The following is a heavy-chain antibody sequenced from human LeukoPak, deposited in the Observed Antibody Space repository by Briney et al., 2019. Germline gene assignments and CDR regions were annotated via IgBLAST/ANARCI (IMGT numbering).Heavy chain of an antibody. CDR3: AKDSLGYDFWSGYPQPPFVD. CDR2: IRYDGSNK. CDR1: GFTFSSYG. V-gene: IGHV3-30*02. Sequence: PGGSLRLSCAASGFTFSSYGMHWVRQAPGKGLEWVAFIRYDGSNKYYADSVKGRFTISRDNSKNTLYLQMNSLKAEDTAVYYCAKDSLGYDFWSGYPQPPFVDWGQGTLVTVSS. D-gene: IGHD3-3*01. J-gene: IGHJ4*02.